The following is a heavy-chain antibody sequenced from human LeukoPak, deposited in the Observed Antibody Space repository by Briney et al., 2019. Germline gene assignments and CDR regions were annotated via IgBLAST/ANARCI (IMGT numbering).Heavy chain of an antibody. CDR2: IISYRDNP. CDR1: GYIFIKYY. D-gene: IGHD2-15*01. J-gene: IGHJ3*02. V-gene: IGHV1-18*01. Sequence: ASVTVSFMACGYIFIKYYMTWVRQPAGQGGEWMGWIISYRDNPTYARNLQGRVTMTTDTSTSTAYMELRSLISDNTAVYYCARTPHYCSVGSCYFDVFDIWGQGTMVTVSS. CDR3: ARTPHYCSVGSCYFDVFDI.